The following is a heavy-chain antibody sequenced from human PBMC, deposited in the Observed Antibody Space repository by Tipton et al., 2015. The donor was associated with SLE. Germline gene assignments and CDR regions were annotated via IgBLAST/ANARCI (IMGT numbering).Heavy chain of an antibody. D-gene: IGHD3-3*02. V-gene: IGHV4-31*03. CDR1: GGAISSDNNF. CDR3: ARKVKIISDSDAFDI. J-gene: IGHJ3*02. CDR2: IHYTGSA. Sequence: TLSLTCTVSGGAISSDNNFWSWIRQHPDKGLEGIGYIHYTGSAYYTTSFRSRFTLSLDTSKNQFSLRLNSVTAADTAVYYCARKVKIISDSDAFDIWGQGTLVNVSS.